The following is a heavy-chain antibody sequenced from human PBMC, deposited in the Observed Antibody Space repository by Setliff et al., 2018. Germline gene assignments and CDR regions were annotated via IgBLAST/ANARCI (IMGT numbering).Heavy chain of an antibody. V-gene: IGHV1-18*01. Sequence: ASVKVSCKTSGYTFSDYGIAWVRQAPGQGLEWMGWISAHTGNTFYSPKFHGRLTLTTDTSTRTAYMELSSLRFEDTAVYYCARDTRDKYDTSGYYLSFDSWGQGALVTVSS. CDR1: GYTFSDYG. CDR2: ISAHTGNT. CDR3: ARDTRDKYDTSGYYLSFDS. J-gene: IGHJ4*02. D-gene: IGHD3-22*01.